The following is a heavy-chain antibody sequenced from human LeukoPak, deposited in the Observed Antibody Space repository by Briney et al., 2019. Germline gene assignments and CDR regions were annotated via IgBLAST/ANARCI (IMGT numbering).Heavy chain of an antibody. CDR2: IYFSGST. D-gene: IGHD6-13*01. CDR1: GGSIRSYY. V-gene: IGHV4-4*07. Sequence: PSETLSLTCTVSGGSIRSYYWSWVRQPAGKELEWIGRIYFSGSTNYSPSLKSRVTLSIDTSNSQFLLNLHSVTAADTPVYYCARSSSSSSYTAFDIWGQGTMVTVSS. CDR3: ARSSSSSSYTAFDI. J-gene: IGHJ3*02.